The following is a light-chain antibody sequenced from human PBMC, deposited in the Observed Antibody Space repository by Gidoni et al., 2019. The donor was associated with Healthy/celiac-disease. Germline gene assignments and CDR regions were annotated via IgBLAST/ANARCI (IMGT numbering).Light chain of an antibody. CDR2: DDR. CDR1: NIGSKS. Sequence: SYVLTQPPSVSVAPGKTARITWGGNNIGSKSVHWYQQKPGQAPVLVVDDDRDRPSGIPERFSGSNSGNTATLTISRVEAGDEADYYCQVWDSSSDHSDRVFGGGTKLTVL. CDR3: QVWDSSSDHSDRV. V-gene: IGLV3-21*03. J-gene: IGLJ3*02.